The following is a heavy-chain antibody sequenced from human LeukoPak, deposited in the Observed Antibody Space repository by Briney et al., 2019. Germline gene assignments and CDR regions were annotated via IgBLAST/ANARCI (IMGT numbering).Heavy chain of an antibody. V-gene: IGHV3-30*02. J-gene: IGHJ3*02. CDR1: GFTFSSYG. D-gene: IGHD3-3*01. CDR2: IRYDGSNK. CDR3: AREEWSADAFDI. Sequence: GGSLRLSCAASGFTFSSYGMHWVRQAPGKGLEWVAFIRYDGSNKYYADSVKGQFTISRDNSKNTLYLQMNSLRAEDTAVYYCAREEWSADAFDIWGQGTMVTVSS.